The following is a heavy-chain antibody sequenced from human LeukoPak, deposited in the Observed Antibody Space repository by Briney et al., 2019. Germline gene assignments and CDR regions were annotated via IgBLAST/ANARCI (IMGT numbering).Heavy chain of an antibody. D-gene: IGHD2-15*01. CDR1: GGSFSGYY. V-gene: IGHV4-34*01. J-gene: IGHJ6*04. Sequence: SETLSLTCAVYGGSFSGYYWSWIRQPPGKGLEWIGEINHSGSTNYNPSLKSRVTISVDTSKNQFSLKLSSVTAADTAVYYRARTPSAATRYYYYYGMDVWGKGTTVTVSS. CDR2: INHSGST. CDR3: ARTPSAATRYYYYYGMDV.